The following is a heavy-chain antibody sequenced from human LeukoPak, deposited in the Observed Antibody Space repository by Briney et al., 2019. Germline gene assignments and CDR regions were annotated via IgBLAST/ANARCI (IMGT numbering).Heavy chain of an antibody. Sequence: SETLSLTCTVSGGSISSGDYYWSWIRQPPGKGLEWIGYIYYSGSTYYNPSLKSRVTISVDTSKNQFSLKLSSVTAADTAVYYCARVCSSTSCYRDAFDIWGQGTMVTVS. CDR3: ARVCSSTSCYRDAFDI. V-gene: IGHV4-30-4*08. D-gene: IGHD2-2*01. J-gene: IGHJ3*02. CDR2: IYYSGST. CDR1: GGSISSGDYY.